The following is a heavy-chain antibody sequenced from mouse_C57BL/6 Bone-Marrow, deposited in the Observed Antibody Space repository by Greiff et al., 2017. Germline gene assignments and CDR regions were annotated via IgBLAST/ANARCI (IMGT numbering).Heavy chain of an antibody. CDR1: GYTFTSYW. J-gene: IGHJ3*01. Sequence: LQPGAELVRPGTSVKLSCKASGYTFTSYWMHWVKQRPGQGLEWIGVIDPSDSYTNYNQKFKGKATLTVDTSSSTAYMQLSSLTSEDAAVYYCARGYFAYWGQGTLVTVSA. CDR3: ARGYFAY. CDR2: IDPSDSYT. V-gene: IGHV1-59*01.